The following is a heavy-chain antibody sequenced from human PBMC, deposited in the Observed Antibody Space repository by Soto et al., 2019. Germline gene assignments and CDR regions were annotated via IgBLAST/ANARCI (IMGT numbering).Heavy chain of an antibody. J-gene: IGHJ4*02. CDR1: GGTFSSYA. CDR2: IIPIFGTA. CDR3: ASFAVDRLYEGFDY. V-gene: IGHV1-69*13. Sequence: SVKVSCKASGGTFSSYAISWVRQAPGQGLEWMGGIIPIFGTANYAQKFQGRVTITADESTSTAYMELSSLRSEDTAVYYCASFAVDRLYEGFDYWGQGTLVTVSS. D-gene: IGHD3-3*01.